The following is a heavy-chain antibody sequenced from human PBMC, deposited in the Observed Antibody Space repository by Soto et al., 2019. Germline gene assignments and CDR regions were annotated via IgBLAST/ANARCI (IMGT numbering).Heavy chain of an antibody. CDR3: ARGQRALITYGLFDP. D-gene: IGHD4-17*01. CDR1: GFTLSNYA. Sequence: EVQLLESGGDLVQPGGSLRLSCAASGFTLSNYAMSWVRQAPGKGLEWVSTFSGTGGYTYYADSVKGRFTISRDDSKNTLFLHMNSLRAADTAVYYCARGQRALITYGLFDPWGQGTLVTVSS. V-gene: IGHV3-23*01. CDR2: FSGTGGYT. J-gene: IGHJ5*02.